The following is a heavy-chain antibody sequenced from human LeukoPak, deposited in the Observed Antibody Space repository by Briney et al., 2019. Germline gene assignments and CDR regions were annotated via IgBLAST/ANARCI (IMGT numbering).Heavy chain of an antibody. Sequence: GSLRLSCAASGFTFTIFGFNWVRQAPGKVPEWVSYIDARSGITYYADSVEGRFTISRDNAQGSVFLQMNSLRADDTAVYYCAREGHTTMTVPSGMDVWGKGTTVTVSS. V-gene: IGHV3-48*01. CDR1: GFTFTIFG. D-gene: IGHD3-22*01. CDR2: IDARSGIT. CDR3: AREGHTTMTVPSGMDV. J-gene: IGHJ6*04.